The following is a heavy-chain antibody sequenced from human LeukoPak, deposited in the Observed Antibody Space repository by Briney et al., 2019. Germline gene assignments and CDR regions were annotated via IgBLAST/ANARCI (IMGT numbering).Heavy chain of an antibody. D-gene: IGHD2-21*01. Sequence: GGSLRLSCTASGFTFSSYWMSWGRQAPGKGLEWVANIKQDGSEKDYVDSVKGRFTISRDNPRNSLYLQMNSLRAEDTAVYYCARYCGGDCYGMDVWGQGTTVTVSS. CDR1: GFTFSSYW. V-gene: IGHV3-7*01. CDR2: IKQDGSEK. CDR3: ARYCGGDCYGMDV. J-gene: IGHJ6*02.